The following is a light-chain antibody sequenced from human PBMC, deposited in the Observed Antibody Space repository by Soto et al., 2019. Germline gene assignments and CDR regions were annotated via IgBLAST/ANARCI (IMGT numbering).Light chain of an antibody. J-gene: IGKJ2*01. CDR1: QSIGSY. CDR3: QQSYSSPPT. Sequence: DIHMTQSPSSLSASVGDRVTITCRASQSIGSYVNWYQQKSGQAPKLLIYAASSLRSGVPSRFSGTGSGTDFTLTITSLQPEDFASYHCQQSYSSPPTFGQGTKLEIK. V-gene: IGKV1-39*01. CDR2: AAS.